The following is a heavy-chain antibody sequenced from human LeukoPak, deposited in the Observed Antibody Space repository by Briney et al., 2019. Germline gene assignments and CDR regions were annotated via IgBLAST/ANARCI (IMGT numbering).Heavy chain of an antibody. D-gene: IGHD1-26*01. CDR3: TTQLIVGALDY. Sequence: GGSLRLSCAASGFTFSNAWMSWVRQAPGKGLEWDGRIKSKTDGGTTDYAAPVKGRFTISRDDSKNTLYLQMNSLKTEDTAVYYCTTQLIVGALDYWGQGTLVTVSS. CDR1: GFTFSNAW. V-gene: IGHV3-15*01. J-gene: IGHJ4*02. CDR2: IKSKTDGGTT.